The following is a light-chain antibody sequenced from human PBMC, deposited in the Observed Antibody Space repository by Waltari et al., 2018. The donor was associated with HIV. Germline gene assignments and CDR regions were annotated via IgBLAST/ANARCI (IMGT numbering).Light chain of an antibody. V-gene: IGKV3-15*01. CDR1: QSVSYN. CDR2: GAS. CDR3: QQYNSWPRA. J-gene: IGKJ1*01. Sequence: TVMTQSPVTLSVSPGDRVTLSCRASQSVSYNLAWYQQKRGLAPRILIFGASTRATDIPVRFSGSGSGTEFNLTISSLQSEDFAVYYCQQYNSWPRAFGQGTKLEVK.